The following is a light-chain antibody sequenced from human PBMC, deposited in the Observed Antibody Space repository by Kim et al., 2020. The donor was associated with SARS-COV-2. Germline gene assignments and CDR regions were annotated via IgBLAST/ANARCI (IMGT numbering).Light chain of an antibody. CDR1: QTIEMNF. CDR3: QQYETSSWT. CDR2: GTI. J-gene: IGKJ1*01. V-gene: IGKV3-20*01. Sequence: SQGERVTHSCRDSQTIEMNFLAWYQQKPGQAPRLLNYGTITRATGIPDRFRGRGSGTDFTLTISRLEPEDFAIYYCQQYETSSWTFGQGTKVDIK.